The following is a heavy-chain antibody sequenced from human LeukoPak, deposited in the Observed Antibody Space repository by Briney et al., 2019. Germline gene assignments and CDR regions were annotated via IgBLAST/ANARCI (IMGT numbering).Heavy chain of an antibody. V-gene: IGHV4-59*01. Sequence: SETLSLTCTVSVGSMRPYYWSWIRQPPGKELEWVGCIYYTGGTNYNPSLKSRITISVDTSKSQFSLKLSSGTAADTAVYYCARYRYTSGGYYFDYWGQGTLVTVSS. J-gene: IGHJ4*02. CDR1: VGSMRPYY. CDR3: ARYRYTSGGYYFDY. CDR2: IYYTGGT. D-gene: IGHD6-19*01.